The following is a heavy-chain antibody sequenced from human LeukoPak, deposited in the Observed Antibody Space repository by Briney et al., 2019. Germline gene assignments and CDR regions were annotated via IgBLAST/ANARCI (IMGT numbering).Heavy chain of an antibody. V-gene: IGHV3-21*01. CDR1: GFTFNTYS. J-gene: IGHJ6*03. CDR2: IFRSGSSI. D-gene: IGHD1-26*01. CDR3: ARVVGATRVIDYYYYYMDV. Sequence: GGSLRLSCAASGFTFNTYSMNWVRQAPGKGLEWVSFIFRSGSSIYYADSVKGRFTISRDNAKNSLYLQMNSLRAEDTAVYYCARVVGATRVIDYYYYYMDVWGKGTTVTVSS.